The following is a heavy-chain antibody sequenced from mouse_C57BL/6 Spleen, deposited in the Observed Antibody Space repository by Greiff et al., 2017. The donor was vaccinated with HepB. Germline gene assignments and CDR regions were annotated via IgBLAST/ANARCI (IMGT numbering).Heavy chain of an antibody. J-gene: IGHJ2*01. CDR2: ISSGGSYT. CDR1: GFTFSSYG. V-gene: IGHV5-6*01. D-gene: IGHD1-1*01. CDR3: ARQAYYYGSSPYYFDY. Sequence: EVQLQESGGDLVKPGGSLKLSCAASGFTFSSYGMSWVRQTPDKRLEWVATISSGGSYTYYPDSVKGRFTISRDNAKNTLYLQMSSLKSEDTAMYYCARQAYYYGSSPYYFDYWGQGTTLTVSS.